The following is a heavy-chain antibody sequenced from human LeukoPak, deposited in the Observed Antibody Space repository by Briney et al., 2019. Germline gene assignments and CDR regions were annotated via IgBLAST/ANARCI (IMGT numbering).Heavy chain of an antibody. D-gene: IGHD3-10*01. CDR1: GFTVSSNY. V-gene: IGHV3-66*01. CDR3: ARVTFNYFGSGDAFDI. Sequence: PGGCLRLSCAASGFTVSSNYMSWGRQAPGKGLEWVSIIYSDGSTYYADSVKGRFTISRDNSKNTLYLQMNSLGAEDTAVYYCARVTFNYFGSGDAFDIWGQGTLVTVSS. J-gene: IGHJ3*02. CDR2: IYSDGST.